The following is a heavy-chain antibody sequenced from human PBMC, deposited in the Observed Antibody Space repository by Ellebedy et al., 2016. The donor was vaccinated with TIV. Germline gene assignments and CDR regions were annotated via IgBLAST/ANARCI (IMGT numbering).Heavy chain of an antibody. J-gene: IGHJ4*02. D-gene: IGHD3-10*01. CDR2: ISWNSGTI. Sequence: PGGSLRLSCAASGFAFDDYGMPWVRQAPGKGLEWFSAISWNSGTIGYADSVKGRFIISRDNAKKSLYLEMNSLRLEDTAVYYCAKDGHVSGNHFYFFDSWGQGTMVTVSS. CDR1: GFAFDDYG. V-gene: IGHV3-9*01. CDR3: AKDGHVSGNHFYFFDS.